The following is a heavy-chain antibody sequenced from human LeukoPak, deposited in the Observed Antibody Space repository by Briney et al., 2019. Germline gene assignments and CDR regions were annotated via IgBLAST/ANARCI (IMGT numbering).Heavy chain of an antibody. J-gene: IGHJ4*02. D-gene: IGHD6-13*01. Sequence: GGSLRLSCAASGFNFSSYGMHWVRQAPGKGLEWVAVIWYDGSNKYFADSVKGRFTISRDNSKNTLYLQMNSLRAEDTAVYYCARYSSSRNFDYWGQGTLVTVSS. CDR1: GFNFSSYG. CDR2: IWYDGSNK. CDR3: ARYSSSRNFDY. V-gene: IGHV3-33*08.